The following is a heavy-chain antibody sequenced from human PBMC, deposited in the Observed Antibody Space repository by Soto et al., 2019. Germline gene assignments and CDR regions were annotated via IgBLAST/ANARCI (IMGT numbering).Heavy chain of an antibody. J-gene: IGHJ4*02. Sequence: QVQLQQWGAGLLKPSETLSLTCAVYGGSFSGYYWSWIRQPPGKGLEWIGEINHSGSTNYNPSLKSRVTISVDASKNQFSLTLSSVTAADTAVYYCARGWGRGYPPDYWGQGTLVTVSS. CDR3: ARGWGRGYPPDY. V-gene: IGHV4-34*01. CDR1: GGSFSGYY. CDR2: INHSGST. D-gene: IGHD6-25*01.